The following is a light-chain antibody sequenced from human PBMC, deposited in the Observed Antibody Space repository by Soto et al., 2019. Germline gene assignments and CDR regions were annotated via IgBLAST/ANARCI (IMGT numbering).Light chain of an antibody. Sequence: EIVFTQSPCTLSLSPCERSTLSCWASQSVTSNYLAWYQQKPGQAPRLLIYGASSRATGIPDRFSGSGSGTDFTLTISRLDPEDSAVYYCQQYGGSPSITFGQGTRLEIK. V-gene: IGKV3-20*01. J-gene: IGKJ5*01. CDR2: GAS. CDR3: QQYGGSPSIT. CDR1: QSVTSNY.